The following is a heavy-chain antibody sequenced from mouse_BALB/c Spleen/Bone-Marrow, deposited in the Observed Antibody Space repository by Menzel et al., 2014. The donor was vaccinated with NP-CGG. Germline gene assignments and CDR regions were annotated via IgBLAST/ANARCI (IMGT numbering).Heavy chain of an antibody. CDR1: GFTFSDYY. Sequence: EVKLVESGGGLVKPGGSLKLSCAASGFTFSDYYMYWVRQTPEKRLEWVATISDGGSYTYYPDSVKGRFTISRDNAKNNLYLQMSSLKSEDTAMYYCARVVTTATLYWYCDVWGAGTTVTVSS. D-gene: IGHD1-2*01. V-gene: IGHV5-4*02. CDR3: ARVVTTATLYWYCDV. J-gene: IGHJ1*01. CDR2: ISDGGSYT.